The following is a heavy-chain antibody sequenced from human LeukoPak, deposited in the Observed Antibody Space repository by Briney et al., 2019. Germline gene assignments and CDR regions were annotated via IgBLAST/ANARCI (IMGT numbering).Heavy chain of an antibody. CDR2: IYSGGST. J-gene: IGHJ4*02. CDR1: GFTVNSNY. D-gene: IGHD6-13*01. CDR3: ARRGDSSSWYFFDW. V-gene: IGHV3-66*01. Sequence: GGSLRLSCAASGFTVNSNYMSWVRQAPGKGLEWVSVIYSGGSTYYAESVKGRFTISRDNSKNTLYLQMNSLRAEDTAVYYCARRGDSSSWYFFDWWGQGTLVTVSS.